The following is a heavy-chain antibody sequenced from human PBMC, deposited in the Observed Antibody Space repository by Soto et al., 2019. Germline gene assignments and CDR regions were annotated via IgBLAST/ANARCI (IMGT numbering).Heavy chain of an antibody. CDR2: IYYSGST. D-gene: IGHD6-13*01. CDR1: GGSISSGGYY. Sequence: QVQLQESGPGLVKPSQTLSLTCTVSGGSISSGGYYWSWIRQHPGKGLEWIGYIYYSGSTYYNPSITRRVTISVDTSKNQCSLKLSSVHAADTAVYYCARGGQQLFPNWFDPWGQGTLVTVSS. J-gene: IGHJ5*02. CDR3: ARGGQQLFPNWFDP. V-gene: IGHV4-31*03.